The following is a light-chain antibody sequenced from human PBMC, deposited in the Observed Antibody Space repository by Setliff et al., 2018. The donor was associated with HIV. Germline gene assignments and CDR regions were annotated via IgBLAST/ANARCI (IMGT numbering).Light chain of an antibody. CDR2: DVS. CDR3: SSYTSSSTLGV. V-gene: IGLV2-14*01. Sequence: QSVLTQPASVSGSPGQSITLSCTGTSSDVGGYNYVSCYRQHPGKAPKLMIYDVSNRPSGVSNRFSGSKSGNTASRTISGLQAEDEADYYCSSYTSSSTLGVIGTGTKVTGL. CDR1: SSDVGGYNY. J-gene: IGLJ1*01.